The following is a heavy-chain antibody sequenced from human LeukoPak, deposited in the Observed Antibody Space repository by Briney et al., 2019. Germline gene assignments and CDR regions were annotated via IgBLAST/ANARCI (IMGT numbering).Heavy chain of an antibody. CDR1: GFTFSSYG. J-gene: IGHJ4*02. V-gene: IGHV3-33*06. CDR3: AKYTPDRNFDY. Sequence: PGGSLRLSCAASGFTFSSYGMHWVRQAPGKGLEWVAVIWYDGSNKYYADSVKGRFTISRDNSKNTLYLQMNSLRAGDTAVYYCAKYTPDRNFDYWGQGTLVTVSS. D-gene: IGHD2-2*02. CDR2: IWYDGSNK.